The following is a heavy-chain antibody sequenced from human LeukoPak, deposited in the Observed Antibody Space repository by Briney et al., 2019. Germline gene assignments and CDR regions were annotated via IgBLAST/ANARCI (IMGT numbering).Heavy chain of an antibody. J-gene: IGHJ6*03. V-gene: IGHV4-59*05. Sequence: SETLSLTCTVSGVSISSYYWSWIRQPAGKGLEWIGRIYYSGSTYYNPSLKSRVTISVDTSRNQFSLKLSSVTAADTALYFCARTGGSFYFYYYMDVWGKGTTVTVSS. CDR3: ARTGGSFYFYYYMDV. CDR1: GVSISSYY. CDR2: IYYSGST. D-gene: IGHD1-26*01.